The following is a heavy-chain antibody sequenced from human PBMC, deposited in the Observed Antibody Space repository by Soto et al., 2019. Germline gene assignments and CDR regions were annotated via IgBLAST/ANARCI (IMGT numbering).Heavy chain of an antibody. CDR3: ARVVATVAGPYGMDV. Sequence: QVQLVQSGAEVKKPGPSVKVSCRASGYTFTSYVISWVRQAPAQGLEWMGWISAYNGNTNFAQKLQGRVTMTTDTATSTAYMELRSLRSDDTAVYYCARVVATVAGPYGMDVWGQGTTVTVSS. CDR1: GYTFTSYV. V-gene: IGHV1-18*01. CDR2: ISAYNGNT. J-gene: IGHJ6*02. D-gene: IGHD6-19*01.